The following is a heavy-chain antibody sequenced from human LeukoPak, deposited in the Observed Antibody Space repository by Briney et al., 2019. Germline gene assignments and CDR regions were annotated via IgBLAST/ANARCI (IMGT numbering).Heavy chain of an antibody. CDR1: GYSLTELS. CDR3: ATDPGNWNLDY. Sequence: ASVKVSCKVSGYSLTELSVHWVRQAPGKGLEWMGGFDPEDGETIYAQKFQGRVTMTEDTSTDTAYMELSSLRSEDTAVYCCATDPGNWNLDYWGQGTLVTVSS. D-gene: IGHD1-20*01. J-gene: IGHJ4*02. V-gene: IGHV1-24*01. CDR2: FDPEDGET.